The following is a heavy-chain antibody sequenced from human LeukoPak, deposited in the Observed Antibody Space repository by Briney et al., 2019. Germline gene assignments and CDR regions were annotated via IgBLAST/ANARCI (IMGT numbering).Heavy chain of an antibody. D-gene: IGHD2-21*02. CDR2: IYYSGST. J-gene: IGHJ3*02. V-gene: IGHV4-59*12. Sequence: SETLSLTCTVSGGSISSYYWSWIRQPPGKGLEWIGYIYYSGSTNYNPSLKSRVTISVDTSKNQFSLKLSSVTAADTAVYYCARPLAYCGGDCYPDAFDIWGQGTMVTVSS. CDR1: GGSISSYY. CDR3: ARPLAYCGGDCYPDAFDI.